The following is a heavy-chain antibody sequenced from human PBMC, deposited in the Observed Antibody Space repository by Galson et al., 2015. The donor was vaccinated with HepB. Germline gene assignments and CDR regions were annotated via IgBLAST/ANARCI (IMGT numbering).Heavy chain of an antibody. CDR3: AKRSKQLAPPGNWFDP. Sequence: SLRLSCAASRFTFSSYGMHWVRQAPGKGLEWVAVISYDGSNRYYADSVKGRFTISRDNSKNTLYLQMNSLRAEDTAVYYCAKRSKQLAPPGNWFDPWGQGTLVTVSS. J-gene: IGHJ5*02. CDR1: RFTFSSYG. V-gene: IGHV3-30*18. D-gene: IGHD6-6*01. CDR2: ISYDGSNR.